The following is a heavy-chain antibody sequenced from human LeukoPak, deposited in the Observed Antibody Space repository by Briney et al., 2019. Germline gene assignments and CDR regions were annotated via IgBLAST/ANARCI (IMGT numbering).Heavy chain of an antibody. V-gene: IGHV1-18*01. CDR1: GGTFSSYA. CDR3: SRTHEGEAY. CDR2: ITTHNGNT. Sequence: ASVKVSCKASGGTFSSYAITWVRQAPGQGLEWMGWITTHNGNTNYAQKLQGRVTMTTDTSTNTAYMELKSLRSDDTAVYYCSRTHEGEAYWGQGTLVTVSS. J-gene: IGHJ4*02.